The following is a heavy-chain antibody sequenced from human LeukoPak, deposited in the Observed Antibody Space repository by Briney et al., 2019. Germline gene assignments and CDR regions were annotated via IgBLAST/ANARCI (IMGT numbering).Heavy chain of an antibody. V-gene: IGHV3-7*01. D-gene: IGHD3-22*01. CDR2: INPDGGWE. CDR1: GFTFSSYY. Sequence: GGSLRLSCAASGFTFSSYYMTWVRQAPGKGLQWVANINPDGGWEEYVDSVKGRFTISRDNARNSLSLQMNSLRAEDTAVYYCARDPYDSISYGGYGAFDNWGQGTVVIVSS. J-gene: IGHJ3*02. CDR3: ARDPYDSISYGGYGAFDN.